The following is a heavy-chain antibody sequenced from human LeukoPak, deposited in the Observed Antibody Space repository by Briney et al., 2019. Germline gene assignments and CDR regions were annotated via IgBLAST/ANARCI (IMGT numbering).Heavy chain of an antibody. D-gene: IGHD3-22*01. CDR1: GDSINSLDL. Sequence: SETLSLTCTVSGDSINSLDLWSWVRQPPGKGLEWIGEMYLSGTTHSNPSAKSRVTISIDKSKNQFFLNLSSVTAADTAVYYCAGLVGRYSSGLYYYYFDYWGQGTLVTVSS. J-gene: IGHJ4*02. CDR3: AGLVGRYSSGLYYYYFDY. CDR2: MYLSGTT. V-gene: IGHV4-4*02.